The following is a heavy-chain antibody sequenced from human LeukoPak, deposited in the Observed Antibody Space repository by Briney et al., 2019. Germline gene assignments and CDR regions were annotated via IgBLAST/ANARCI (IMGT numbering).Heavy chain of an antibody. V-gene: IGHV3-15*01. CDR1: GFTFSSYS. CDR2: IKSKTDGGTT. CDR3: TTEGYSYGLGLDY. J-gene: IGHJ4*02. Sequence: PGGSLRLSCAASGFTFSSYSMNWVRQAPGQGLEWVGRIKSKTDGGTTDYAAPVKGRFTISRDDSKNTLYLQMNSLKTEDTAVYYCTTEGYSYGLGLDYWGQGTLVTVSS. D-gene: IGHD5-18*01.